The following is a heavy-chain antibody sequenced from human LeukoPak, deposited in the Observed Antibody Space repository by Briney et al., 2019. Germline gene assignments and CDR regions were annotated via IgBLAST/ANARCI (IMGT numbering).Heavy chain of an antibody. J-gene: IGHJ3*02. D-gene: IGHD3-16*02. V-gene: IGHV3-48*01. CDR2: ISSSSSTI. CDR3: ARGPYVWGSYRPNDAFDI. CDR1: GFTFSSYA. Sequence: PGGSLRLSCAASGFTFSSYAMSWVRQAPGKGLEWVSAISSSSSTIYYADSVKGRFTISRDNAKNTLYLQMNSLRAEDTAVYYCARGPYVWGSYRPNDAFDIWGQGTMVTVSS.